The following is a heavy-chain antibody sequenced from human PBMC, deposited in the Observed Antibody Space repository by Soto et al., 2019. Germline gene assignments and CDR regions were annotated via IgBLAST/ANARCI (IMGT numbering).Heavy chain of an antibody. CDR2: ISYDGINK. V-gene: IGHV3-30*18. CDR1: AFTFSSYG. D-gene: IGHD6-13*01. J-gene: IGHJ6*02. Sequence: GSLRLSCAASAFTFSSYGMHWVRQAPGKGLEWVAVISYDGINKYYADSVKGRFTISRDNSKNTLYLQMNSLRAEDTAVYYCAKDTYSSSWYSIATDYYYYYGMEVWGQGTTVTVSS. CDR3: AKDTYSSSWYSIATDYYYYYGMEV.